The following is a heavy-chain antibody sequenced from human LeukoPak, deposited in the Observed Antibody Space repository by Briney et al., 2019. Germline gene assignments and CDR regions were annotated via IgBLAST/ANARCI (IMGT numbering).Heavy chain of an antibody. Sequence: GGSLRLSCAASGFTLYGYWMTWIRQAPGKGLEWVASIDLDGSNTYYVDSVRGRFTISRDNAKNSLYLQMNSLRAEDTALYYCARGRDIVATTNWFDPWGQGTLVTVSS. CDR1: GFTLYGYW. CDR2: IDLDGSNT. D-gene: IGHD5-12*01. V-gene: IGHV3-7*03. CDR3: ARGRDIVATTNWFDP. J-gene: IGHJ5*02.